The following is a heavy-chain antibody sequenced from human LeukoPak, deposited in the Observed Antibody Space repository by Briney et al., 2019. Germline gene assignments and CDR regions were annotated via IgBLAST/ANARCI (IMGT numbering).Heavy chain of an antibody. D-gene: IGHD3-10*01. J-gene: IGHJ6*02. CDR2: INHSGST. CDR1: GGSFSGYY. CDR3: ARGGSDYYGSGSYYNLYYYYYGMDV. Sequence: SETLSLTCAVYGGSFSGYYWSWIRQPPGEGLEWIVEINHSGSTNYNPSLKSQVTISVDTSKSQFSLKLSSVTAADTAVYYCARGGSDYYGSGSYYNLYYYYYGMDVWGQGTTVTVSS. V-gene: IGHV4-34*01.